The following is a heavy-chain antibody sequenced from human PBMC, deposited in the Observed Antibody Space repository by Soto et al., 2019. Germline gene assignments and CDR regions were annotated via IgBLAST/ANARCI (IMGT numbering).Heavy chain of an antibody. V-gene: IGHV3-23*01. CDR3: AKLKTDYYYDSSGYSVPWAFDI. D-gene: IGHD3-22*01. CDR2: ISGSGGST. J-gene: IGHJ3*02. CDR1: GFTFSSYA. Sequence: LRLSCAASGFTFSSYAMSWVRQAPGKGLEWVSAISGSGGSTYYADSVKGRFTISRDNSKNTLYLQMNSLRAEDTAVYYCAKLKTDYYYDSSGYSVPWAFDIWGQGTMVTVSS.